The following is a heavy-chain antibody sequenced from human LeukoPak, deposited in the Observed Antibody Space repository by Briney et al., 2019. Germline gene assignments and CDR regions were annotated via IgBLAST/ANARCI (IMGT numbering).Heavy chain of an antibody. J-gene: IGHJ4*02. CDR1: RFTFDDFA. Sequence: GRSLRLSCVPSRFTFDDFAMHWVPQAPGKGLGRVSRISWNSGLIVYAEAVKGRFTISRDNAKNSVDLQMDSLRAEDTALYYCAKDKGVHGTSFCGDSWGQGTLVTVSS. CDR3: AKDKGVHGTSFCGDS. D-gene: IGHD2-21*01. CDR2: ISWNSGLI. V-gene: IGHV3-9*01.